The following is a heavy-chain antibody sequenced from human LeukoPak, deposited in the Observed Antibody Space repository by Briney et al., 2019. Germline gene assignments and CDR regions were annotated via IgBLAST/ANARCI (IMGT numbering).Heavy chain of an antibody. J-gene: IGHJ4*02. Sequence: SVTLSLTCTVSGDSVSSARYYWSWIRQPPGKGLEWIGYIYYSGSTKYNPSLKSRVTISIETSKNQFSLKLSSVTAADTAVYYCARTQYCSGTACYFGYFDYWGQGTLVTVSS. CDR1: GDSVSSARYY. D-gene: IGHD2-2*01. CDR2: IYYSGST. CDR3: ARTQYCSGTACYFGYFDY. V-gene: IGHV4-61*01.